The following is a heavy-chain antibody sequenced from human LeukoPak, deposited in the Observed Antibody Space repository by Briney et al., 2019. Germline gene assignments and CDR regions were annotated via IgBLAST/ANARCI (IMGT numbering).Heavy chain of an antibody. D-gene: IGHD3-22*01. Sequence: GGSLRLSCAASEFTFSSYSMNWVRQAPGKGLEWVAVIWYDGSNKYYADSVKGRFTISRDNSKNTLYLQMNSLRAEDTAVYYCASGNPFYYYDSSGYHPDWGQGTLVTVSS. CDR3: ASGNPFYYYDSSGYHPD. V-gene: IGHV3-33*08. CDR2: IWYDGSNK. CDR1: EFTFSSYS. J-gene: IGHJ4*02.